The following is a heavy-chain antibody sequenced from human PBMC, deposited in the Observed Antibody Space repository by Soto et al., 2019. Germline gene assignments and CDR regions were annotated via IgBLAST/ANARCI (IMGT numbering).Heavy chain of an antibody. Sequence: GGSLRLSCAASGFTFSSYSMNWVRQAPGKGLEWVSSISSSSSYIYYADSVKGRFTISRDNAKNSLYLQMNSLRAEDTAVYYCARDKRQQLGLYYYYGMDVWGQGTTVTVSS. CDR1: GFTFSSYS. J-gene: IGHJ6*02. D-gene: IGHD6-13*01. V-gene: IGHV3-21*01. CDR2: ISSSSSYI. CDR3: ARDKRQQLGLYYYYGMDV.